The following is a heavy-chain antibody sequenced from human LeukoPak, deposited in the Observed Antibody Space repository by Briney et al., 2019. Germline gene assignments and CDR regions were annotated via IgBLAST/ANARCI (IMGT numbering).Heavy chain of an antibody. D-gene: IGHD5-18*01. J-gene: IGHJ4*02. CDR2: TYYRSKWYN. Sequence: SQTLSLTCAISGDSVSSNSAAWNWIRQSPSRGLEWLGRTYYRSKWYNDYAVSVKSRITINPDTSKNQFSLQLNSVTPEDTAVYYCARVAPIQLWLHSYFDYWGQGTLVTVSS. V-gene: IGHV6-1*01. CDR1: GDSVSSNSAA. CDR3: ARVAPIQLWLHSYFDY.